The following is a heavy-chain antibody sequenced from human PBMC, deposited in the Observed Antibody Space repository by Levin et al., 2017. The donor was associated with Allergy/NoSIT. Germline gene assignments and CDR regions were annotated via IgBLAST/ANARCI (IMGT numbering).Heavy chain of an antibody. Sequence: SCAASGFTVSSTYMTWVRQAPGKGLEWVSIIYSGGSTYFADSVKGRFTLSRDNSKNTVYLQMNSLRAGDTAVYYCARLPSGDYWGQGTLVTVSS. CDR1: GFTVSSTY. V-gene: IGHV3-53*01. CDR3: ARLPSGDY. CDR2: IYSGGST. J-gene: IGHJ4*02.